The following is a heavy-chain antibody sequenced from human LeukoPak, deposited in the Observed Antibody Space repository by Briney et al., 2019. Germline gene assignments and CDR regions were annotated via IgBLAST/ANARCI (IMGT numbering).Heavy chain of an antibody. CDR2: INHSGST. CDR3: AKDLRIIYYGMDV. V-gene: IGHV4-34*01. J-gene: IGHJ6*02. CDR1: GGSFSGYY. D-gene: IGHD1-14*01. Sequence: SETLSLTCAVYGGSFSGYYWSWIRQPPGKGLEWIGEINHSGSTNYNPSLKSRVTISVDTSKNQFSLKLSSVTAADTAVYYCAKDLRIIYYGMDVWGQGTTVTVSS.